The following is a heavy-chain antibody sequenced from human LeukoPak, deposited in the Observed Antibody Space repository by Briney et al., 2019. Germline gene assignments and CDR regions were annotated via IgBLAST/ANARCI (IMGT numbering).Heavy chain of an antibody. CDR2: IYYSGNT. D-gene: IGHD2-2*03. V-gene: IGHV4-59*08. CDR3: VRHGSDYYYYGMDV. Sequence: CLWIRQPPGKGLEWIGYIYYSGNTNYNPSLKSRVTISVDTSKNQFSLKLNSVTAADTAVYFCVRHGSDYYYYGMDVWGQGITVTVSS. J-gene: IGHJ6*02.